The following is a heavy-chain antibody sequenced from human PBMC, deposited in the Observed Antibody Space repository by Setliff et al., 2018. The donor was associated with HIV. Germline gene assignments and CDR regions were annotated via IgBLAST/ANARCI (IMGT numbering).Heavy chain of an antibody. V-gene: IGHV1-18*01. CDR1: GYTFRSYG. CDR2: ISTYNGNT. J-gene: IGHJ2*01. Sequence: ASVKVSCKASGYTFRSYGISWVRQAPGQGLEWMGWISTYNGNTNYAQKVQGRVTMTTDTSTSTAYMELRSLRSDDTAVYYCARDGSKADYGDYQGYWYFDLRGRGTLVTVSS. D-gene: IGHD4-17*01. CDR3: ARDGSKADYGDYQGYWYFDL.